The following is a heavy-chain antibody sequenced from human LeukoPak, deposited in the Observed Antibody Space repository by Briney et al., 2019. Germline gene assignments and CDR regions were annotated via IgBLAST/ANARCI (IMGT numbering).Heavy chain of an antibody. Sequence: GGSLRLSCAASGFTFSSYWMHWVRQAPGKGLVWVSRINSDGSGTSYADSVKGRFTISRDNAKNTLYLQMNSLRAEDTAVYYCARDRVGGWFDPWGQGTLVTVSS. V-gene: IGHV3-74*01. D-gene: IGHD1-26*01. CDR1: GFTFSSYW. J-gene: IGHJ5*02. CDR2: INSDGSGT. CDR3: ARDRVGGWFDP.